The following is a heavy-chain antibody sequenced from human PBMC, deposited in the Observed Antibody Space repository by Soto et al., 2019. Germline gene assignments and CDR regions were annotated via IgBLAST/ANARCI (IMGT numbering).Heavy chain of an antibody. CDR2: IRSKANSYAT. CDR1: GFTFSGSA. Sequence: PGGSLRLSCAASGFTFSGSAMHWVRQASGKGLEWVGRIRSKANSYATAYAASVKGRFTISRDDSKKTAYLQMNSLKTEDTAVYYRTSILLWLGESLGRMDVWGQGTQVT. V-gene: IGHV3-73*01. J-gene: IGHJ6*01. D-gene: IGHD3-10*01. CDR3: TSILLWLGESLGRMDV.